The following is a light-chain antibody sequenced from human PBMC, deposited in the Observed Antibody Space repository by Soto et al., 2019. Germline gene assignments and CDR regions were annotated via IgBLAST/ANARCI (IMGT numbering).Light chain of an antibody. CDR3: QHYDSLLTL. V-gene: IGKV1-5*01. CDR1: RIVNTW. CDR2: DAS. Sequence: TQSGCAVSAYPGGRNAITCGDSRIVNTWLAWYQQRPGQAPKLLIYDASSLESGVPARFCGSGSGTEFTLTLGCLQAEDGARDRTQHYDSLLTLFGP. J-gene: IGKJ3*01.